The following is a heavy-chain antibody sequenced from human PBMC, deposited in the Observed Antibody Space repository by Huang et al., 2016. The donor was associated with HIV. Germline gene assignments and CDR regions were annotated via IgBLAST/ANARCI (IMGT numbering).Heavy chain of an antibody. CDR1: GGSFSGYY. V-gene: IGHV4-34*02. Sequence: QVQLEQWGAGLLKASETLSLTCAVYGGSFSGYYWNWLRQAPGKGLELVGEINHSDNTNYNPSLKSRFNMSVDTSKSQFSLYLTSLSAADTGTYFCARRYNSRRDYWGRGTLVTVHS. CDR3: ARRYNSRRDY. J-gene: IGHJ4*02. D-gene: IGHD3-22*01. CDR2: INHSDNT.